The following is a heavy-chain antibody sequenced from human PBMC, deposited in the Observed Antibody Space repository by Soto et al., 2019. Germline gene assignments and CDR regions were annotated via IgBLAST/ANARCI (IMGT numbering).Heavy chain of an antibody. Sequence: QVQLVESGGGLDKPGGSLRLSCAASGFTFSDYYMSWIRQAPGKGLEWVSYMSCSGTTIYYADSVKGRFTISRDNAKNSLYLQMNSLRAEDTAVYYCARGSRDGYNWVYWRQGTLVTVSS. V-gene: IGHV3-11*01. CDR3: ARGSRDGYNWVY. CDR2: MSCSGTTI. CDR1: GFTFSDYY. D-gene: IGHD5-12*01. J-gene: IGHJ4*02.